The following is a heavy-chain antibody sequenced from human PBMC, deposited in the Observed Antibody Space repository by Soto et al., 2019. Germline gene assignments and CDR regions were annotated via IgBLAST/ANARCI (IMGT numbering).Heavy chain of an antibody. V-gene: IGHV4-30-4*01. J-gene: IGHJ3*02. D-gene: IGHD6-13*01. Sequence: SETLSLTCTVSGGSISSGDYYWSWIRQPPGKGLEWIGYIYYSGSTYYNPSLKSRVTISVDTSKNQFSLKLSSVTAADTAVYYCARDHPPRISAAGSYLGAFDIWGQGTMVTVSS. CDR2: IYYSGST. CDR1: GGSISSGDYY. CDR3: ARDHPPRISAAGSYLGAFDI.